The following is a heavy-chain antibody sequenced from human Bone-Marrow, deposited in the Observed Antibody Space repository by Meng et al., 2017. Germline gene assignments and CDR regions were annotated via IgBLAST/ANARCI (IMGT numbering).Heavy chain of an antibody. Sequence: HSTLKAFCPNHGKHPQPLTLHCTVSGFSLRTSGVGVGWTRQPPGKALEWLALIYWDDAKRYSPSLKSRLTITKDTSKNQVVLTMTNMDPVDTATYYCAHSSHSSSWYGLTYFDYWGQGTLVTVSS. V-gene: IGHV2-5*02. CDR3: AHSSHSSSWYGLTYFDY. J-gene: IGHJ4*02. D-gene: IGHD6-13*01. CDR2: IYWDDAK. CDR1: GFSLRTSGVG.